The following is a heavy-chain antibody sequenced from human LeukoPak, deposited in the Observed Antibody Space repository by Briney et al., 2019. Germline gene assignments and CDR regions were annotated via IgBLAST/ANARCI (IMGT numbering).Heavy chain of an antibody. D-gene: IGHD5-24*01. V-gene: IGHV4-39*07. Sequence: GSLRLSCAASGFTFSSYSMNWIRQPPGKGLEWIGSIYYSGSTYYNPSLKSRVTISVDTSKNQFSLKLSSVTAADTAVYYCARVRRWLQDVRGYYFDYWGQGTLVTVSS. J-gene: IGHJ4*02. CDR3: ARVRRWLQDVRGYYFDY. CDR2: IYYSGST. CDR1: GFTFSSYS.